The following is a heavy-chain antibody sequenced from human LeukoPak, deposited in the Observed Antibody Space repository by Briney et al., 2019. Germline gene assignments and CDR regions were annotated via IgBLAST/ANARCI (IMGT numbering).Heavy chain of an antibody. CDR2: INHSGST. J-gene: IGHJ5*02. CDR3: ARGRGVVIPAAIRGANWFDP. CDR1: GGSFSGYY. V-gene: IGHV4-34*01. Sequence: SETLSLTCAVYGGSFSGYYWSWIRQPPGKGLEWIGEINHSGSTNYNPSLKSRVTISVDTSKNQFSLKLSSVTAADTAVYYCARGRGVVIPAAIRGANWFDPWGQGTLVTVSS. D-gene: IGHD2-2*01.